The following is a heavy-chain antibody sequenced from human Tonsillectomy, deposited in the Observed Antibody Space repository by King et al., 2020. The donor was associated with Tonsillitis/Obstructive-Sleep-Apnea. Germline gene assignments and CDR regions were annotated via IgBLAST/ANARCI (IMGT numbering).Heavy chain of an antibody. Sequence: VQLVESGGGLVQPGGSLKLSCAASGFTFSGSAMHWVRQASGKGLEWVGRIRSKANSYATAYAASVKGRFTISRDDSKNTAYLQMNSLKTEDTPVYYCTRPGGDCTNGVCYTRFGLHYWGQGTLVTVSS. V-gene: IGHV3-73*02. CDR1: GFTFSGSA. D-gene: IGHD2-8*01. CDR3: TRPGGDCTNGVCYTRFGLHY. J-gene: IGHJ4*02. CDR2: IRSKANSYAT.